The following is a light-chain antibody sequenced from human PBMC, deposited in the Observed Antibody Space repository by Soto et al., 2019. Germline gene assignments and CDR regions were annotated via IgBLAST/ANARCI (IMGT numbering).Light chain of an antibody. CDR1: TTNLGYNS. CDR2: SND. Sequence: QSVLTQPPSASGTPGQRITISCSGSTTNLGYNSLSWYLQVPGTAPKLLIYSNDQRPSGVPDRFSGSKSGTSASLAISGLQSEEEADYYCAAWDDGLDGSWVFGGGTMLTVL. V-gene: IGLV1-44*01. CDR3: AAWDDGLDGSWV. J-gene: IGLJ3*02.